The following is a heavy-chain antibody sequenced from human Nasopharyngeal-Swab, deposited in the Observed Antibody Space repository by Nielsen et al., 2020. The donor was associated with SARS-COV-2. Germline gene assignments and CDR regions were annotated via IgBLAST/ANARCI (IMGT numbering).Heavy chain of an antibody. V-gene: IGHV3-48*01. D-gene: IGHD3-9*01. CDR3: AKGLVEYYDILTGYYIIGY. CDR2: ISSSSSTI. J-gene: IGHJ4*02. Sequence: VRQAPGKGLEWVSYISSSSSTIYYADSVKGRFTISRDNSKNTLYLQMNSLRAEDTAVYYCAKGLVEYYDILTGYYIIGYWGQGTLVTVSS.